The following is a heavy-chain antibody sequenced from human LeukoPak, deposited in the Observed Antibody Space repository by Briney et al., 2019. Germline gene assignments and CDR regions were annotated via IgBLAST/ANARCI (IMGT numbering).Heavy chain of an antibody. D-gene: IGHD3-22*01. V-gene: IGHV3-30*18. J-gene: IGHJ4*02. CDR2: ISYDESNK. Sequence: SGGSLRLSCAASGFTFSSYGMHWVRQAPGKGLEWVAVISYDESNKYYADSVKGRFTISRDNSKNTLYLQMNTLRAEDTAVYYCAKLATSGYPDYWGQGTLVTVSS. CDR1: GFTFSSYG. CDR3: AKLATSGYPDY.